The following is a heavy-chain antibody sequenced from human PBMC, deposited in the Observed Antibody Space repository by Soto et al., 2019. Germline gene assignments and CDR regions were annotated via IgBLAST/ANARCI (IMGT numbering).Heavy chain of an antibody. CDR3: AKDESGAADI. Sequence: SLTCTVSCGSLTAYSLNWIRQPVGKGLEWIGRIDTSGKTNYIPSLKSRLTMSIDRFKNQFSLNLKFVTAADTAVYFCAKDESGAADIWGQGTMVTVSS. CDR2: IDTSGKT. J-gene: IGHJ3*02. CDR1: CGSLTAYS. D-gene: IGHD7-27*01. V-gene: IGHV4-4*07.